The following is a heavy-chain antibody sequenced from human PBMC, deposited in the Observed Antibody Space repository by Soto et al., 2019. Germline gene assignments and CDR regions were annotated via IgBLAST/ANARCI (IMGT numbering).Heavy chain of an antibody. Sequence: GGSLRLSCAASGFTFDDYGMSWVRQAPGKGLEWVSGINWNGGSTGYADSVKGRFTISRDNAKNSLYLQMNSLRAEDTALYYCTRQVPYSLGPQPDYWGQGTLVTVSS. V-gene: IGHV3-20*04. J-gene: IGHJ4*02. CDR3: TRQVPYSLGPQPDY. CDR2: INWNGGST. CDR1: GFTFDDYG. D-gene: IGHD5-18*01.